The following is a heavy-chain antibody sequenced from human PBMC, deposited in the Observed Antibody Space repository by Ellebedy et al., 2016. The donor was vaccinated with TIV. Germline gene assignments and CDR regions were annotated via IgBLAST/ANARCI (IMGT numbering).Heavy chain of an antibody. CDR3: ATETTVTTRGY. Sequence: GESLKISXAASGFSFSTHAVHWVRQAPGKGLEWVAIMSYDGSNKYNAGSVKGRFTISRDTSKNTLYLQMDGLTAEDTAVYYCATETTVTTRGYWGQGTLVSVSS. V-gene: IGHV3-30-3*01. CDR1: GFSFSTHA. CDR2: MSYDGSNK. J-gene: IGHJ4*02. D-gene: IGHD4-17*01.